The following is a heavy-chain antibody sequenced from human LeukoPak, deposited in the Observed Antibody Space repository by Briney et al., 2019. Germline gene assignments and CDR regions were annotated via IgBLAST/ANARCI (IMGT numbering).Heavy chain of an antibody. CDR3: TTESTVTTVPWFDP. Sequence: GGSLRLSCAASGFTFSSYAMSWVRQAPGKGLEWVGRIKSKTDGGTTDYAAPVKGRFTISRDDSKNTLYLQMNSLKTEDTAVYYCTTESTVTTVPWFDPWGQGTLVTVSS. CDR1: GFTFSSYA. V-gene: IGHV3-15*01. CDR2: IKSKTDGGTT. D-gene: IGHD4-17*01. J-gene: IGHJ5*02.